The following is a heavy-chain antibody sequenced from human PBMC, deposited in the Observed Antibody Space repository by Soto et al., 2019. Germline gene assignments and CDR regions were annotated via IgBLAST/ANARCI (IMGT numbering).Heavy chain of an antibody. CDR2: ISGSGGST. CDR3: AKVHRSIRGANPIAAIDY. Sequence: PGGSLRLSCAASGLTFSSYAMSWVRQAPGKGLEWVSAISGSGGSTYYADSVKGRFTISRDNSKNTLYLQMNSLRAEDTAVYYCAKVHRSIRGANPIAAIDYWGQGTLVPVSS. V-gene: IGHV3-23*01. J-gene: IGHJ4*02. D-gene: IGHD1-26*01. CDR1: GLTFSSYA.